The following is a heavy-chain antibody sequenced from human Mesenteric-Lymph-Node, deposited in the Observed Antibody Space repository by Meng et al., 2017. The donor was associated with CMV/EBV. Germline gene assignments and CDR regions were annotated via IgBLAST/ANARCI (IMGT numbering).Heavy chain of an antibody. J-gene: IGHJ6*02. CDR3: AKAHQVSTAYYYCGMDV. CDR1: GFTFDDYT. Sequence: GESLKISCAASGFTFDDYTMHWVRQAPGKGLEWVSLISWNGDRTYYVDSVKGRFTISRDNSKNSLYLQMNSLRPEDTALYYCAKAHQVSTAYYYCGMDVWGQGTTVTVSS. D-gene: IGHD4-17*01. CDR2: ISWNGDRT. V-gene: IGHV3-43D*03.